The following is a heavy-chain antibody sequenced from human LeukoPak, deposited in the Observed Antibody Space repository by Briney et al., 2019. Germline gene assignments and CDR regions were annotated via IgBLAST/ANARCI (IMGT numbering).Heavy chain of an antibody. J-gene: IGHJ3*02. D-gene: IGHD3-22*01. CDR1: GGSISSYY. CDR3: ARDNYYYDSSGYYSDAFDI. V-gene: IGHV4-59*01. CDR2: INYSGST. Sequence: PSETLSLTCTVSGGSISSYYWSWIRQPPGKGLEWIGYINYSGSTNYNPSLKSRVTISVDTSKNQFSLKLSSVTAADTAVYYCARDNYYYDSSGYYSDAFDIWGQGTMVTVSS.